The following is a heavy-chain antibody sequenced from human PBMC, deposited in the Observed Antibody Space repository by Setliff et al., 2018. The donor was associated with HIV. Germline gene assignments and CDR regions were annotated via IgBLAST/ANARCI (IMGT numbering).Heavy chain of an antibody. D-gene: IGHD3-10*01. Sequence: PSETLSLTCTVSGGSISSGSHYWNWVRQSAGKGLEWIGRIYSSGSTNYNPSLNSRVSISVDTSKNQFSLKLNSVTAADTAVYYCARHSYYASGSYSYYDGMDVWGQGTTVTVSS. CDR1: GGSISSGSHY. CDR3: ARHSYYASGSYSYYDGMDV. CDR2: IYSSGST. V-gene: IGHV4-61*02. J-gene: IGHJ6*02.